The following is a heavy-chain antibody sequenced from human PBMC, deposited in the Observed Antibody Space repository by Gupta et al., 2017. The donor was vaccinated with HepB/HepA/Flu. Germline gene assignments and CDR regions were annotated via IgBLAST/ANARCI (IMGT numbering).Heavy chain of an antibody. CDR1: GFPLSNYV. J-gene: IGHJ4*02. CDR3: ARDMNFNCDFWSGPFDY. Sequence: QVHLVESGGGVVQYGRSLILSCAASGFPLSNYVMHWFRQAPGTGLEWVAMISYDGSNEKYGDSVKGRFTISRDNPKNMLYLQMNSLRAEDTAVYYCARDMNFNCDFWSGPFDYWGQGALVTVSS. V-gene: IGHV3-30*03. CDR2: ISYDGSNE. D-gene: IGHD3-3*01.